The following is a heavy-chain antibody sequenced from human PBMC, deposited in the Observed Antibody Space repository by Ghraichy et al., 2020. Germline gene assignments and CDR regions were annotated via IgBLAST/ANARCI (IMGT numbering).Heavy chain of an antibody. CDR3: ARVSLGRGVND. J-gene: IGHJ4*02. CDR2: INHSGST. D-gene: IGHD3-10*01. Sequence: SQTLSLTCAVYGGSFSGYYWSWIRQPPGKGLEWIGEINHSGSTNYNPSLKSRVTISVDTSKNQFSLKLSSVTAADTAVYYCARVSLGRGVNDWGQGTLVTVSS. CDR1: GGSFSGYY. V-gene: IGHV4-34*01.